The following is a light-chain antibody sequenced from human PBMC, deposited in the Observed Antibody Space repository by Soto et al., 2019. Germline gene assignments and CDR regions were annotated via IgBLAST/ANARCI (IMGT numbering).Light chain of an antibody. V-gene: IGKV3-20*01. Sequence: EVVLTQSPGTLSLSPGESATLSCRASQSVYINSLAWYQHKRGRAPRLLIYGASTRATAVPDRFTGSGSGTDFALTTSTLDPEDAEVYNCKQYGDSPFTFGPGTTLDIK. CDR3: KQYGDSPFT. J-gene: IGKJ2*01. CDR1: QSVYINS. CDR2: GAS.